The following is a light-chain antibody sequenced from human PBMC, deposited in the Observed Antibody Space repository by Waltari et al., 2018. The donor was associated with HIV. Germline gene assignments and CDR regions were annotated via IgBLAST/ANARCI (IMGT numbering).Light chain of an antibody. CDR3: QQFDGSTWT. J-gene: IGKJ1*01. CDR1: QSVSSNR. V-gene: IGKV3-20*01. Sequence: ETVLTQSPGTLSLSPGERATLSCRASQSVSSNRLAWYQQKPGQAPRLLIYGVSSRGTGIPDRFSGSGSGTDFTLIISRLEPEDFAVYYCQQFDGSTWTFGQGTKVEIK. CDR2: GVS.